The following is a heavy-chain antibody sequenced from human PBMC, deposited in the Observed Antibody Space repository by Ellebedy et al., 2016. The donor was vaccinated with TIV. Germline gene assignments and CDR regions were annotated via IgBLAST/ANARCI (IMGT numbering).Heavy chain of an antibody. J-gene: IGHJ5*02. CDR2: INCSGNT. D-gene: IGHD6-19*01. Sequence: SETLSLTCAVYGGSFRDYFWIWIRQPPGKGLEWIGEINCSGNTNYNPSLRSRVTISVDTSKNQFSLKLSSVTAADTAVYYCASRTLAVAGTDWFDPWGQGTLVTVSS. V-gene: IGHV4-34*01. CDR1: GGSFRDYF. CDR3: ASRTLAVAGTDWFDP.